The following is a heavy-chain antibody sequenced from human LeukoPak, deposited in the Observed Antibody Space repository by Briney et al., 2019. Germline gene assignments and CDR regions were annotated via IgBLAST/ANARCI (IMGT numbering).Heavy chain of an antibody. CDR2: IYSGGST. CDR1: GFTVSSNY. J-gene: IGHJ3*02. D-gene: IGHD2/OR15-2a*01. CDR3: ARVSILIVPYYAFDI. Sequence: GGPLRLSCAASGFTVSSNYMSWVRQAPGKGLEWVSFIYSGGSTYSADSVKGRFTISRDNSKNTLYLQMNSLRAEDTAVYYCARVSILIVPYYAFDIWGQGTMVTVSS. V-gene: IGHV3-53*01.